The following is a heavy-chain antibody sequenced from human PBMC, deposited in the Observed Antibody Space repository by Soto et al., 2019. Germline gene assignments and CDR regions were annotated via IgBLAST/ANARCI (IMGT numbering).Heavy chain of an antibody. D-gene: IGHD1-26*01. V-gene: IGHV1-2*02. CDR3: ARDMEKGGGSAGFDY. CDR2: INPKSGGT. J-gene: IGHJ4*02. Sequence: ASVKVSCKASGYTFTVYYMHWVRQAPGQGLEWMGWINPKSGGTMYPQKFQGRVTMTWDTSISTAYMALTRLRSDDTAVYYCARDMEKGGGSAGFDYWGQGTLVTVSS. CDR1: GYTFTVYY.